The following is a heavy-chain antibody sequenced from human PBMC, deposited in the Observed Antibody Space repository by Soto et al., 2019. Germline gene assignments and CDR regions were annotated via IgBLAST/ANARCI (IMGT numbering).Heavy chain of an antibody. CDR3: AREWGYSESQHFDA. CDR1: GDTFSRYA. CDR2: VKPIFGTT. Sequence: QVQLVQSGAEVKKPGSSVKVSCKASGDTFSRYAISWVRQAPGQGLEWMGGVKPIFGTTNYAQKFRGRVTITADESTGTAYMELFSLRVEDSAVYSCAREWGYSESQHFDAWGQGTLVTVSS. D-gene: IGHD3-10*01. J-gene: IGHJ4*02. V-gene: IGHV1-69*01.